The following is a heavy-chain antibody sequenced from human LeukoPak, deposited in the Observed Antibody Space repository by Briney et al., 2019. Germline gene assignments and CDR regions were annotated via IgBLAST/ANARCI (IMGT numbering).Heavy chain of an antibody. CDR1: GGSISSYY. J-gene: IGHJ4*02. V-gene: IGHV4-59*08. D-gene: IGHD6-19*01. CDR3: VGGHQWLAFDS. CDR2: IYYSGST. Sequence: SETLSLTCTVPGGSISSYYWSWIRQPPEKGLEWIGYIYYSGSTNYNPSLKSRVTMSVDTSKNRFSLNLTSVSAADTAVYYCVGGHQWLAFDSWGQGALVTVSS.